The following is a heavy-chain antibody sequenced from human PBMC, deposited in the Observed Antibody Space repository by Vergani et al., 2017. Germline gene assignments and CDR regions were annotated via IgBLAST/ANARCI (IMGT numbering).Heavy chain of an antibody. CDR3: ASGKYYSDSTSHFRGRYFDV. J-gene: IGHJ2*01. D-gene: IGHD3-16*01. V-gene: IGHV4-39*01. CDR2: IYNSGNG. Sequence: QMQLQESGPGLVKPSETLSLTCTVSGDSIISRSYYWGWIRQPPGKGLEWIGSIYNSGNGDSSSSLKSRVTISADTSKNRFSLRLTSVTAADTAVYYCASGKYYSDSTSHFRGRYFDVWGRGTLVTVPS. CDR1: GDSIISRSYY.